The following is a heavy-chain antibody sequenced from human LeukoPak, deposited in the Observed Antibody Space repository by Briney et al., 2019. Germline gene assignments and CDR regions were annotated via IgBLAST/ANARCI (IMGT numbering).Heavy chain of an antibody. Sequence: ASVKVSCKASGYTFTSYYMHWVRQAPGQGLEWMGIINPSGGSTSYAQKFQGRVTITRDTSTSTVYMELSSLRSEDTAVYYCASSFGIIVPVDYWGQGTLVTVSS. CDR3: ASSFGIIVPVDY. V-gene: IGHV1-46*01. J-gene: IGHJ4*02. CDR2: INPSGGST. CDR1: GYTFTSYY. D-gene: IGHD2-2*01.